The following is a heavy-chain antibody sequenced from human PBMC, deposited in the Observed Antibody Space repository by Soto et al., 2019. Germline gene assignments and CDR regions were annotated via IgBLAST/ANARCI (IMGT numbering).Heavy chain of an antibody. V-gene: IGHV1-18*01. CDR2: ISAYNGNT. CDR1: GYTFTSYG. J-gene: IGHJ6*02. CDR3: ARGWSSSWYYYYYGMDV. D-gene: IGHD6-13*01. Sequence: QVKLVQSGAEVKKPGASVKVSCKASGYTFTSYGISWVRQAPGQGLEWMGWISAYNGNTNYAQKLQGRVTMPTDTSTSTAYMELRSLRSDDTAVYYCARGWSSSWYYYYYGMDVWGQGTTVTVSS.